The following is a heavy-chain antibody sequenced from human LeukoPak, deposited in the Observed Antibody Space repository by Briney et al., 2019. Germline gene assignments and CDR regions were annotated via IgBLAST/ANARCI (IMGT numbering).Heavy chain of an antibody. CDR3: ARGRSSYGSGWSPGYFQH. V-gene: IGHV4-30-2*01. D-gene: IGHD6-19*01. CDR2: INHSGST. J-gene: IGHJ1*01. Sequence: PSETLSLTCAVSGGSISSGGYSWSWIRQPPGKGLEWIGEINHSGSTNYNPSLKSRVTISVDTSKNQFSLKLSSVTAADTAVYYCARGRSSYGSGWSPGYFQHWGQGTLVTVSS. CDR1: GGSISSGGYS.